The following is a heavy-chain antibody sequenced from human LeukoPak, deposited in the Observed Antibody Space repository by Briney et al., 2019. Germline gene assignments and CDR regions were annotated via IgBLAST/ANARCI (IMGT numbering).Heavy chain of an antibody. V-gene: IGHV4-34*01. CDR1: GGSFSGYY. J-gene: IGHJ3*02. CDR3: ARDPPAVAGRGAFDI. CDR2: INHSGST. Sequence: SETLSLTCAVYGGSFSGYYWSWIRQPPGKGLEWIGEINHSGSTNYNPSLKSRVTISVDTSKNQFSLKLSSVTAADTAVYYCARDPPAVAGRGAFDIWGQGTVVTVSS. D-gene: IGHD6-19*01.